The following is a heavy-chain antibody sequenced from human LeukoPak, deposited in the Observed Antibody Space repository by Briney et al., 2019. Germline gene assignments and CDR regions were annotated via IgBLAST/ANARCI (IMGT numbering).Heavy chain of an antibody. V-gene: IGHV3-53*01. J-gene: IGHJ4*02. Sequence: GGSLRLSCAASGFTVSSNYMSWVRQAPGKGLEWVSVIYSGGSTYYADSVKGRFTISRDNSKSTLYLQMNSLRAEDTAVYYCVLYGSGSYLDYWGQGTLVTVSS. CDR3: VLYGSGSYLDY. CDR1: GFTVSSNY. CDR2: IYSGGST. D-gene: IGHD3-10*01.